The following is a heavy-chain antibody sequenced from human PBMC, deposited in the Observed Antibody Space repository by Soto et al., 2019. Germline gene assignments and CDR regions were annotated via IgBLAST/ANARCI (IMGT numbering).Heavy chain of an antibody. CDR3: ARIFTIFGVVIVGYYYYGMDV. D-gene: IGHD3-3*01. CDR2: IYYSGST. J-gene: IGHJ6*02. V-gene: IGHV4-39*01. Sequence: ETLSLTCTVSGGSISSSSYYWGWIRQPPGKGLEWIGSIYYSGSTYYNPSLKSRVTISVDTSKNQFSLKLSSVTAADTAVYYCARIFTIFGVVIVGYYYYGMDVWGQGTTV. CDR1: GGSISSSSYY.